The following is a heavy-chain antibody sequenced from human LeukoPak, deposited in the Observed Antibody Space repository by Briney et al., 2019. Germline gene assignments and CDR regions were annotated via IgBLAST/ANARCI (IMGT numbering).Heavy chain of an antibody. Sequence: GGSLRLSCAASGFTFSSCSMNWVRQAPGKGLEWVSAITNSGGSTYYADSVKGRFTISRDNSKSTLYLQMNSLTAEDTAVYYCAKRYYYGSGSFDYWGQGTLVTVSS. V-gene: IGHV3-23*01. CDR2: ITNSGGST. D-gene: IGHD3-10*01. CDR1: GFTFSSCS. J-gene: IGHJ4*02. CDR3: AKRYYYGSGSFDY.